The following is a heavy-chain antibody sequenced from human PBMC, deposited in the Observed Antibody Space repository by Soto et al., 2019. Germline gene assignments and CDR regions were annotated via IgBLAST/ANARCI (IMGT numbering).Heavy chain of an antibody. D-gene: IGHD2-15*01. V-gene: IGHV1-3*01. CDR2: INAGNGNT. CDR3: ARDSGSGGSSYFPRCPFDP. CDR1: GYTFTSYA. J-gene: IGHJ5*02. Sequence: SPVKGYCKASGYTFTSYAMHWLRLAPGKRLEWMGWINAGNGNTKYSQKFQGRVTITRDTSASTAYMELSSLRSEDTAVYYCARDSGSGGSSYFPRCPFDPWGQGTLVTVSS.